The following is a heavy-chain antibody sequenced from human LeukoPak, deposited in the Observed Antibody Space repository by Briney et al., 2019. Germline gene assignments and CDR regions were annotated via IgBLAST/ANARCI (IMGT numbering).Heavy chain of an antibody. Sequence: SETLSLTCTVSGVSISSYYWSWIRQPPGKGLEWIGYIYYSGSTNYNPSLKSRVTISLDTSKNQFSLKLSSVTAADTAVYYCATSNWNDNYFDYWGQGTLVTVSS. CDR3: ATSNWNDNYFDY. CDR1: GVSISSYY. V-gene: IGHV4-59*12. J-gene: IGHJ4*02. D-gene: IGHD1-1*01. CDR2: IYYSGST.